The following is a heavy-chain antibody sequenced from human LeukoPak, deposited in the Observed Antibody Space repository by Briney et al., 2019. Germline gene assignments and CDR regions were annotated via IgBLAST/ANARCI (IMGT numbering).Heavy chain of an antibody. CDR2: IYYTGNT. D-gene: IGHD3-22*01. Sequence: SETLSLTCTVSGGSISSGGYYWSWIRQSPEKGLEWIGYIYYTGNTYYNPSLKSRATISVDTSKNQFSLELTSVTAADTAVYYCARDSSGYSGVDSWGQGTLVTVSS. CDR3: ARDSSGYSGVDS. V-gene: IGHV4-30-4*08. J-gene: IGHJ4*02. CDR1: GGSISSGGYY.